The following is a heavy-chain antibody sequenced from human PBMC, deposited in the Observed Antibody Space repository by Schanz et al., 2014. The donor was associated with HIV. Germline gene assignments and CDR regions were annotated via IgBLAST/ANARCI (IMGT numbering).Heavy chain of an antibody. CDR1: NQ. J-gene: IGHJ4*02. CDR3: AREKRRTEVVLDH. V-gene: IGHV3-11*01. Sequence: NQMTWIRQAPWNGLEWVSYITSGRAKFYADSVKGRFTISRDNAKNSLYLQMNSLREEDTAVYYCAREKRRTEVVLDHWGQGPRVTVS. CDR2: ITSGRAK.